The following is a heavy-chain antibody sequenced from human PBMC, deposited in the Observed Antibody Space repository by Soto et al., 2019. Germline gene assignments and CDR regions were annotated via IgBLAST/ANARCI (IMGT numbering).Heavy chain of an antibody. D-gene: IGHD3-22*01. CDR2: VKSKTDGGTT. CDR1: GFTFSNAW. J-gene: IGHJ4*01. V-gene: IGHV3-15*07. CDR3: TTASYITSIIVRFDY. Sequence: PGGALRLSCAASGFTFSNAWINWVRQTPGKGLEWVGRVKSKTDGGTTEFAAPVKGRFAISRDDSKNMVYLEMNSLKTEDTAIYYCTTASYITSIIVRFDYWGHGTLVTVSS.